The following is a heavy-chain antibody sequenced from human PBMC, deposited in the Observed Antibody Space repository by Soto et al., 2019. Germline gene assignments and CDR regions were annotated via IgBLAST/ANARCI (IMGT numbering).Heavy chain of an antibody. CDR1: GFTFSSYG. CDR2: IWYDGSNK. Sequence: QPGGSLRLSCAASGFTFSSYGMDWVRQAPGKGLEWVAVIWYDGSNKYYADSVKGRFTISRDNSKNTLYLQMNSLRAEDTAVYYCARDITKAVAGTGSVGYWGQGTLVTVSS. D-gene: IGHD6-19*01. J-gene: IGHJ4*02. V-gene: IGHV3-33*01. CDR3: ARDITKAVAGTGSVGY.